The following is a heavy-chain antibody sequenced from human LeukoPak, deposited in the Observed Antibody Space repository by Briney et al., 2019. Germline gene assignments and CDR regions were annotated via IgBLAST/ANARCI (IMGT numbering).Heavy chain of an antibody. V-gene: IGHV3-21*01. CDR3: ARAPYRGYCSGGSCPYFFGY. D-gene: IGHD2-15*01. J-gene: IGHJ4*02. CDR1: GFTFSSYS. CDR2: ISSSSSYI. Sequence: GGSLRLSCAASGFTFSSYSMNWVRQAPGKGLEWVSSISSSSSYIYYADPVKGRFTISRDNAKNSLYLQMNSLRAEDTAVYYCARAPYRGYCSGGSCPYFFGYWGQGTLVTVSS.